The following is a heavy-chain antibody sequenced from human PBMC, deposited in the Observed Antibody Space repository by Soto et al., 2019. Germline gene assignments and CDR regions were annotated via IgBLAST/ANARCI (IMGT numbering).Heavy chain of an antibody. CDR2: IYYSGST. CDR1: GGSISSSICY. V-gene: IGHV4-39*07. CDR3: ARSDGRY. J-gene: IGHJ4*02. Sequence: PSETLSLTCPVSGGSISSSICYWGWIRQPPGKGLEWIGSIYYSGSTYYNPSLKSRVTITADKSTSTAYMELNSLRSEDTAVYYCARSDGRYWGQGTLVTVSS.